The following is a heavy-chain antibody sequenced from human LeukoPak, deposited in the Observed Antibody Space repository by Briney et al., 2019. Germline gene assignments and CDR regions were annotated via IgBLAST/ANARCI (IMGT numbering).Heavy chain of an antibody. Sequence: PSETLSLTCTVAGGSISSYYWSWIRQPPGKGLEWIGYIYYTGSTNYNPSLKSRVTMSADTSKNQFSLKLSSVTAADTAVYYCARGSDHYDSSGYRYFDLWGRGTLATVSS. D-gene: IGHD3-22*01. CDR2: IYYTGST. CDR1: GGSISSYY. CDR3: ARGSDHYDSSGYRYFDL. J-gene: IGHJ2*01. V-gene: IGHV4-59*01.